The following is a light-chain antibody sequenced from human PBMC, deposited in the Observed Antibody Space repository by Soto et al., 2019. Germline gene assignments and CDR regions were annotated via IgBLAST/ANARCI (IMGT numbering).Light chain of an antibody. CDR3: QQYDEWPRT. Sequence: EKVMTQSPATLSVSPGERTTLSCRASQNVKTRLAWYQQKPGQAPRLLIYEAFTRATGIPARFSGSASGTEFTLTISSLQSEDFAVYYCQQYDEWPRTFGGGTKVEIK. CDR1: QNVKTR. J-gene: IGKJ4*01. V-gene: IGKV3-15*01. CDR2: EAF.